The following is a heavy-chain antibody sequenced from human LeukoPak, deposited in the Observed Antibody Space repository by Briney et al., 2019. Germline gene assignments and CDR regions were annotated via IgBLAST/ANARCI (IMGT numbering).Heavy chain of an antibody. D-gene: IGHD5-12*01. CDR3: ARDFGIVATIGY. CDR1: GFTFSSYS. V-gene: IGHV3-21*01. J-gene: IGHJ4*02. Sequence: PGGSLRLSCAASGFTFSSYSMNWVRQAPGKGLEWVSSISSSSYIYYADSVKGRFTISRDNAKNSPYLQMNSLRAEDTAVYYCARDFGIVATIGYWGQGTLVTVSS. CDR2: ISSSSYI.